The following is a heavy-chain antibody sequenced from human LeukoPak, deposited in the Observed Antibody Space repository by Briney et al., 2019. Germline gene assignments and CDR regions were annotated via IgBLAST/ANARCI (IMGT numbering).Heavy chain of an antibody. CDR3: ASGSPYYYDSSGHDY. V-gene: IGHV4-34*01. Sequence: PSVTLSLTCAVYGGSFSGYYWSWIRQPPGKGLEWIGEINHSGSTNYNPSLKSRVTISVDTSKNQFSLKLSSVTAADTAVYYCASGSPYYYDSSGHDYWGQGTLVTVSS. D-gene: IGHD3-22*01. CDR2: INHSGST. J-gene: IGHJ4*02. CDR1: GGSFSGYY.